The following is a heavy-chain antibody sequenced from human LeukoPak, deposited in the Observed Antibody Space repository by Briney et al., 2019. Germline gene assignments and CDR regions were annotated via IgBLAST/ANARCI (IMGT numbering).Heavy chain of an antibody. Sequence: ASVKLSCKASGYTFTSCYMHWVRQAPGQGSDPTGSINPNSGGTNYAQKFQGRVTMTRDTSISTAYMELSRLRSDDTAVYYCARLRYFDWLGPLDYWGQGTLVTVSS. J-gene: IGHJ4*02. D-gene: IGHD3-9*01. CDR1: GYTFTSCY. CDR3: ARLRYFDWLGPLDY. V-gene: IGHV1-2*02. CDR2: INPNSGGT.